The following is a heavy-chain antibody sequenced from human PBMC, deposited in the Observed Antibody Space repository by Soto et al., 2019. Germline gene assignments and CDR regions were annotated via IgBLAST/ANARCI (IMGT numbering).Heavy chain of an antibody. CDR2: INHSGST. Sequence: TSETLSLTCAVYGGSFSGYYWSWIRQPPGKGLEWIGEINHSGSTNYNPSLKSRVTISVDTSKNQFSLKLSSVTAADTAVYYCAGSYCGGDCYSLGYYYGMDVWGQGTTVTVSS. J-gene: IGHJ6*02. CDR1: GGSFSGYY. V-gene: IGHV4-34*01. D-gene: IGHD2-21*02. CDR3: AGSYCGGDCYSLGYYYGMDV.